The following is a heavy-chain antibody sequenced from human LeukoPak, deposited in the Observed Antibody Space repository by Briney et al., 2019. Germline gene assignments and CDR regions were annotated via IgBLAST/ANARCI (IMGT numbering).Heavy chain of an antibody. CDR3: ARGVGLTQGGTFDY. Sequence: SETLSLTCTVSGGSISSYYWSWIRQPPGKGLEWIGSIYHSGSTHYNSSLKSRVTISVDTSKNQLSLKLSSVTAADTAVFYCARGVGLTQGGTFDYWGQGTLVTVSS. J-gene: IGHJ4*02. CDR2: IYHSGST. D-gene: IGHD1-1*01. V-gene: IGHV4-4*09. CDR1: GGSISSYY.